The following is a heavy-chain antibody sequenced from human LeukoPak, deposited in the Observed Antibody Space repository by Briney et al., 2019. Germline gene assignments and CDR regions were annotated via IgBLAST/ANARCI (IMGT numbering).Heavy chain of an antibody. CDR2: IKQDGSEK. CDR1: GFTFSSYW. D-gene: IGHD6-13*01. J-gene: IGHJ1*01. CDR3: ARGSYSAAAGTSEYFQH. V-gene: IGHV3-7*01. Sequence: PGGSLRLSCAASGFTFSSYWMSWVRQAPGKGLEWVANIKQDGSEKYYVDSVKGRFTISRDNAKNSLYLQMNGLRAEDTAVYYCARGSYSAAAGTSEYFQHWGQGTLVTVSS.